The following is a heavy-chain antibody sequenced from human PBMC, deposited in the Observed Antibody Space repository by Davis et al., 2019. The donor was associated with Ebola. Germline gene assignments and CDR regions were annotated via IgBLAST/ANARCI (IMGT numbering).Heavy chain of an antibody. CDR2: VSGSGDNT. CDR3: ARGDGYDDAVDI. CDR1: GFTFSSYA. Sequence: PGGSLRLSCAASGFTFSSYAMSWVRQAPGKGLEWVSAVSGSGDNTYYAGSVKGRFTISRDNSKNTLYLQMNSLRAGDTAVYYCARGDGYDDAVDIWGQGTMVTVSS. V-gene: IGHV3-23*01. J-gene: IGHJ3*02. D-gene: IGHD5-24*01.